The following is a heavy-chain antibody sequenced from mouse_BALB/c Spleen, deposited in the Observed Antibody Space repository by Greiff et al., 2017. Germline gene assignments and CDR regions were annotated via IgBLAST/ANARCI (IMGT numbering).Heavy chain of an antibody. V-gene: IGHV3-2*02. CDR3: ASGDYDGDY. CDR1: GYSITSDYA. J-gene: IGHJ2*01. D-gene: IGHD2-4*01. Sequence: EVQLQQSGPGLVKPSQSLSLTCTVTGYSITSDYAWNWIRQFPGNKLEWMGYISYSGSTSYNPSLKSRISITRDTSKNQFFLQLNSVTTEDTATYYCASGDYDGDYWGQGTTLTVAS. CDR2: ISYSGST.